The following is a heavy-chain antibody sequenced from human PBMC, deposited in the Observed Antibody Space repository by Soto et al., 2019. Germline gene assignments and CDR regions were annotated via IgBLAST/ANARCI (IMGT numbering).Heavy chain of an antibody. CDR2: ISGSGGST. J-gene: IGHJ4*02. V-gene: IGHV3-23*01. D-gene: IGHD5-18*01. Sequence: GGSLRLSCAASGFTFSSYAMSWVRQASGKGLEWVSAISGSGGSTYYADSVKGRFTISRDNSKNTLYLQMNSLRAEDTAVYYCAKDFEYYSYGTDYWGQGTLVTVSS. CDR1: GFTFSSYA. CDR3: AKDFEYYSYGTDY.